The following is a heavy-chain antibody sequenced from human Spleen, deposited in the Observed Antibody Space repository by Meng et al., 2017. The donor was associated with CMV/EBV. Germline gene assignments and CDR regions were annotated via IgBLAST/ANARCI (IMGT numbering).Heavy chain of an antibody. CDR1: GFTFSSYE. D-gene: IGHD2-21*01. CDR3: ANYITFCEF. CDR2: ISSSGSTI. J-gene: IGHJ4*02. Sequence: GGSLRLSCAASGFTFSSYEMNWVRQAPGKGLEWVSYISSSGSTIYYANSVKGRFTISRDNAKNSLYLQMNSLRVEDTAVYYCANYITFCEFWGQGTLVTVSS. V-gene: IGHV3-48*03.